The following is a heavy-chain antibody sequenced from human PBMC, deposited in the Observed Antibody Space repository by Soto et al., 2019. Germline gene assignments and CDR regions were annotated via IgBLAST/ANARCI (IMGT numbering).Heavy chain of an antibody. D-gene: IGHD1-1*01. J-gene: IGHJ5*01. Sequence: ASVKVSCKASGYTFTNFGISWVRQAPGQGLEWMGWISVYNGYTHYAQKFQGRVIMTTDTFTNTAYMELRGLRSDDTAMYYCSKNGTTWFASWGQGTPVTVSS. CDR1: GYTFTNFG. CDR2: ISVYNGYT. V-gene: IGHV1-18*01. CDR3: SKNGTTWFAS.